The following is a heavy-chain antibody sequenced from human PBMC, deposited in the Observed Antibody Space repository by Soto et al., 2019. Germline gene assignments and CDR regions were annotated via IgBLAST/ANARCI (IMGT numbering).Heavy chain of an antibody. J-gene: IGHJ5*02. V-gene: IGHV4-59*08. CDR1: GGSISSYY. Sequence: SETXSLTCTVSGGSISSYYWSWIRQPPGKGLEWIGYIYYSGSTNYNPSLKSRVTISVDTSKNQFSLKLSSVTAADTAVYYCARQERYSSSVNWFDPWGQGTLVTVSS. CDR2: IYYSGST. CDR3: ARQERYSSSVNWFDP. D-gene: IGHD6-6*01.